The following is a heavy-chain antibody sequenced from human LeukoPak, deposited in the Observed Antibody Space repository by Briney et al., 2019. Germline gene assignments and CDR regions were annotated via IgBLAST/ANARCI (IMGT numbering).Heavy chain of an antibody. CDR2: IYTSGYT. CDR1: GGSMSHYY. V-gene: IGHV4-4*07. D-gene: IGHD1-26*01. Sequence: SETLSLTCTVSGGSMSHYYWSWIRQTAGKGLEWIGRIYTSGYTDYNPSLKSRVTMSVDTSKNQFSLKLSSVTAADTAVYYCARDSSIVGATTVGDYWGQGTLVTVSS. CDR3: ARDSSIVGATTVGDY. J-gene: IGHJ4*02.